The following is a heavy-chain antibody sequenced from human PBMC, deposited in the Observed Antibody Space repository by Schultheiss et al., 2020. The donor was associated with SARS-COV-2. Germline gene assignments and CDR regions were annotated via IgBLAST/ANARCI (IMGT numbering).Heavy chain of an antibody. D-gene: IGHD3-3*01. CDR1: GFTFSSYS. Sequence: GGSLRLSCAASGFTFSSYSMNWVRQAPGKGLDWVSSISSSSSTIYYADSVKGRFTISRDNAKNSLYLQMNSLRAEDTAVYYCARDRGYDFWSGYSYYYYYYMDVWGKGTTVTVSS. J-gene: IGHJ6*03. CDR3: ARDRGYDFWSGYSYYYYYYMDV. V-gene: IGHV3-48*04. CDR2: ISSSSSTI.